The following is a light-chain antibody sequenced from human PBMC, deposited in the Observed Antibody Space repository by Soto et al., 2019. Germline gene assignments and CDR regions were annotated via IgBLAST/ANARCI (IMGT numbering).Light chain of an antibody. CDR3: QQRSNWPLT. Sequence: IVLTHSQGTLSFSAWVRDTLYCSTSQSVSTSKLAWYQQRPGQAPRLLMYDASNRATGIPARFSGSGSGTDFTLTISSLEPEDSAVYYCQQRSNWPLTFGGGTKVDIK. CDR2: DAS. CDR1: QSVSTSK. J-gene: IGKJ4*01. V-gene: IGKV3-11*01.